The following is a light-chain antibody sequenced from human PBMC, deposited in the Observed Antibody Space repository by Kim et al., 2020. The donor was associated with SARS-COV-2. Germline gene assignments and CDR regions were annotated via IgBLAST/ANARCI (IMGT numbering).Light chain of an antibody. V-gene: IGKV1-39*01. CDR2: AAS. CDR3: QQSYSSHKT. J-gene: IGKJ1*01. Sequence: DIQMTQSPSSLSASIGDRVTITCRASQSISSYLHWYQQKPGKAPKLLIYAASNLQSGVPSNFSGSGSGTDFTLTISSLQPEDFATYYCQQSYSSHKTFGQGTKVDIK. CDR1: QSISSY.